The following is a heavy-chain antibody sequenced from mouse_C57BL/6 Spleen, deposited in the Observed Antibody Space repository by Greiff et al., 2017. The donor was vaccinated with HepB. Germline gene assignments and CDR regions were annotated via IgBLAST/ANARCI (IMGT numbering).Heavy chain of an antibody. D-gene: IGHD1-2*01. CDR3: ARRGGTTAYWYFDV. CDR2: INPNNGGT. V-gene: IGHV1-18*01. CDR1: GYTFTDYN. J-gene: IGHJ1*03. Sequence: VQLQQSGPELVKPGASVKIPCKASGYTFTDYNMDWVKQSHGKSLEWIGDINPNNGGTIYNQKFKGKATLTVDKSSSTAYMELRSLTSEDTAVYYCARRGGTTAYWYFDVWGTGTTVTVSS.